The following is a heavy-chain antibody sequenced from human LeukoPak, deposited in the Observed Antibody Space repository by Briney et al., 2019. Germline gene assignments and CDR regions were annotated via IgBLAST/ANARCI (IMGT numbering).Heavy chain of an antibody. CDR2: INPNSGGT. Sequence: ASVKVSCKASGYTFTGYYMHWVRQAPGQGLEWMGWINPNSGGTNYAQKFQGRVTMTRDTSISTAYMELSRLRSDDTAVYYCARVTIFGVVTGFDYWGQGTLVTVSS. V-gene: IGHV1-2*02. CDR3: ARVTIFGVVTGFDY. J-gene: IGHJ4*02. CDR1: GYTFTGYY. D-gene: IGHD3-3*01.